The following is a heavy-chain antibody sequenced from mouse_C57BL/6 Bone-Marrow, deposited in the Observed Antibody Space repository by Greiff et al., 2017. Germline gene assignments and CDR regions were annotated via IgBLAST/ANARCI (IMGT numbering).Heavy chain of an antibody. D-gene: IGHD1-1*01. CDR2: IDPENGDT. J-gene: IGHJ3*01. CDR1: GFNIKDDY. CDR3: TTEGLFLRYPAWFAY. Sequence: EVQLQQSGAELVRPGASVKLSCTASGFNIKDDYMHWVKQRPEQGLEWIGWIDPENGDTEYASQFQGKATITADTSSNPAYLQLSSLTSEDTAVYYCTTEGLFLRYPAWFAYWGQGTLVTVSA. V-gene: IGHV14-4*01.